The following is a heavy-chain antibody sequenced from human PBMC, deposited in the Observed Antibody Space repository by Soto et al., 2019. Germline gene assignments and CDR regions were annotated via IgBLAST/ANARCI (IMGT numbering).Heavy chain of an antibody. CDR3: ARDQGLLWFGESEGAFDI. J-gene: IGHJ3*02. CDR2: IYYSGST. D-gene: IGHD3-10*01. V-gene: IGHV4-30-4*01. Sequence: QVQLQESGPGLVKPSQTLSLTCTVSGGSISSGDYHWSWIRQPPGKGLEWIGYIYYSGSTYYNPSLKSRVTISVDTSKNQFSLKLSSVTAADTAVYYCARDQGLLWFGESEGAFDIWGQGTMVTVSS. CDR1: GGSISSGDYH.